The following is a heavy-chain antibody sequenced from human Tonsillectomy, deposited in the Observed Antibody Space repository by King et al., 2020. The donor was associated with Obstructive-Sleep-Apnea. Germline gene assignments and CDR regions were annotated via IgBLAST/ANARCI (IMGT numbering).Heavy chain of an antibody. CDR2: ITSNISTI. V-gene: IGHV3-48*04. J-gene: IGHJ5*02. CDR1: GFTFSSYS. Sequence: QLVQSGGGLVQPGGSLRLSCAASGFTFSSYSMNLVRPAPGKGLEWVSYITSNISTIYYANSVKGRFTISRDNAKNSLYLQMNRLRVEDTAVYYCARDSSGYSPWGQGTLVTVSS. CDR3: ARDSSGYSP. D-gene: IGHD3-22*01.